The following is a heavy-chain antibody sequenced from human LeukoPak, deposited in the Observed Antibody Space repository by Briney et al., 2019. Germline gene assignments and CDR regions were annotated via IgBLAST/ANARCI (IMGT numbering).Heavy chain of an antibody. CDR2: ISSSSSYI. Sequence: GGSLRLSCAASGFTFSSYSMNWVRQAPGKGLEWVSSISSSSSYIYYADSVKGRFTISRDNAKNSLYLQMNSLRAEDTAVYYCARDITLGEQTADYWGQGTLVTVSS. J-gene: IGHJ4*02. CDR3: ARDITLGEQTADY. D-gene: IGHD3-10*01. V-gene: IGHV3-21*01. CDR1: GFTFSSYS.